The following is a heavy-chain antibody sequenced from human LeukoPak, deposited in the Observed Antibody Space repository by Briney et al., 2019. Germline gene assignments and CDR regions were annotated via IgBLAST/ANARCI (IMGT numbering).Heavy chain of an antibody. Sequence: SETLSLTCTVSGGSISSYYWSWIRLPPGKGLEWMGYIYNTGATYYNPSLKSRVTISLDTSKNQFSLKLSSVTAADAAVYYCVRGGYSYGTGYHFDHWGQGALVTVSS. J-gene: IGHJ4*02. CDR2: IYNTGAT. D-gene: IGHD5-18*01. CDR1: GGSISSYY. V-gene: IGHV4-59*01. CDR3: VRGGYSYGTGYHFDH.